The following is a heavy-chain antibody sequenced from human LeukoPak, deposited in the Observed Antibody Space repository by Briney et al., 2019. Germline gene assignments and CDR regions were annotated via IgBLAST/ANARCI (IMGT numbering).Heavy chain of an antibody. Sequence: GGSLRLSCAASGFTFSSYEMNWVRQAPGKGLEWVSYISSSGSTIYYADSVKGRFTISRDNAKNSLYLQMNSLRAEDTAVYYCARDGPSIIRGVIRGAVAYYYYYMDVWGKGTTVTISS. V-gene: IGHV3-48*03. CDR2: ISSSGSTI. D-gene: IGHD3-10*01. J-gene: IGHJ6*03. CDR1: GFTFSSYE. CDR3: ARDGPSIIRGVIRGAVAYYYYYMDV.